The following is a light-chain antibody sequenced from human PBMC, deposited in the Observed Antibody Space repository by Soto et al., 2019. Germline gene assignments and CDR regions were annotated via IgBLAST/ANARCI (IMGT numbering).Light chain of an antibody. J-gene: IGLJ2*01. CDR2: EVR. CDR1: SSDVGSYNY. CDR3: SSYTNLTTQV. Sequence: QSALTQPASVSGSPGQSITISCTGTSSDVGSYNYVSWYQQHPGNAPKLMIYEVRNRPSGASDRFSASKSGKTASLTIFGLQAEDEADYYCSSYTNLTTQVFGGGTKLTVL. V-gene: IGLV2-14*01.